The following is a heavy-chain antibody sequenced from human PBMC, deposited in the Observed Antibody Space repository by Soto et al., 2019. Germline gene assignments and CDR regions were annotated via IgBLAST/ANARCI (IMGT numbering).Heavy chain of an antibody. J-gene: IGHJ6*02. Sequence: GGSLRLSCAASGFTFDDYGMSWVRQAPGKGLEWVSGINWNGGSTGYADSVKGRFTISRDNAKNSLYLQMNSLRAEDTALYYCARGYYYGAGSYSHYYYYGMDVWGQGTTVTVYS. D-gene: IGHD3-10*01. V-gene: IGHV3-20*04. CDR2: INWNGGST. CDR1: GFTFDDYG. CDR3: ARGYYYGAGSYSHYYYYGMDV.